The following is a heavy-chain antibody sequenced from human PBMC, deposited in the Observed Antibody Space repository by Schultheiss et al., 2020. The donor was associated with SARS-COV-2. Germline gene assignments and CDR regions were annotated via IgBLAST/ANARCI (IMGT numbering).Heavy chain of an antibody. CDR1: GYTFNNYA. D-gene: IGHD4-11*01. V-gene: IGHV1-18*01. J-gene: IGHJ6*02. Sequence: ASVKVSCKASGYTFNNYAMHWVRQAPGQSLEWMGWISAYNGNTNYAQKLQGRVTMTTDTSTSTAYMELRSLRSDDTAVYYCARDVIIPSHSNYNYYYGMDVWGQGTTVTVSS. CDR3: ARDVIIPSHSNYNYYYGMDV. CDR2: ISAYNGNT.